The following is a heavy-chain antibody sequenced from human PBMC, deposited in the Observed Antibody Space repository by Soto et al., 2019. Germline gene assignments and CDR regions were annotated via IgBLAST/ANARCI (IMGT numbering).Heavy chain of an antibody. D-gene: IGHD3-22*01. V-gene: IGHV4-59*01. CDR1: GGSISSYY. J-gene: IGHJ4*02. Sequence: PSETLSLTCTVSGGSISSYYWSWIRQPPGKGLEWIGYIYYSGSTNYNPSLKSRVTISVDTSKNQFSLKLSSVTAADTAVYYCARNYYYDSSGLSFDYWGQGTLVTVSS. CDR3: ARNYYYDSSGLSFDY. CDR2: IYYSGST.